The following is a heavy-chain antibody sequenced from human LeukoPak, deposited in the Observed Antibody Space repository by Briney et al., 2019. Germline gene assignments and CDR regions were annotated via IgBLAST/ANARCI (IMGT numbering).Heavy chain of an antibody. D-gene: IGHD7-27*01. CDR2: IYYSRST. CDR1: GGSISSSSYY. V-gene: IGHV4-39*07. Sequence: PSETLSLTCTVSGGSISSSSYYWGWIRQPPGKGLEWIGGIYYSRSTYYNPSLKSRVTISVDTSKNQFSLKLSSVTAADTAVYYCATSTGGDAFDIWGQGTMVTVSS. J-gene: IGHJ3*02. CDR3: ATSTGGDAFDI.